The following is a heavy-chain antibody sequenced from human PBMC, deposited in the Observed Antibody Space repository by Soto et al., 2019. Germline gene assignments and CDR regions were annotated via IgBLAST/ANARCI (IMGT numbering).Heavy chain of an antibody. V-gene: IGHV4-4*02. CDR3: ARGGRSAYYYYMGV. CDR1: GGSISSSNW. CDR2: IYHSGST. Sequence: SETLSLTCAVSGGSISSSNWWSWVRQPPGKGLEWIGEIYHSGSTNYNPSLKSRVTISVDKSKNQFSLKLTSVTAADTAMYYCARGGRSAYYYYMGVWGKGTTVTVSS. J-gene: IGHJ6*03.